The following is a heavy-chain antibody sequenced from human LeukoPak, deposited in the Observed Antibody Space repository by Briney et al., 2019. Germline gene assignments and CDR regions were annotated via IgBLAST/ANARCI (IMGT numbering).Heavy chain of an antibody. V-gene: IGHV6-1*01. CDR2: TDDRSKWYN. Sequence: SQTLSLTCAISGASVLSNGAAWNGISQSPSRGLKGLGRTDDRSKWYNDYAVSVKSRITINPDTSKNQFSLQLNSVTPEDTAVYYCARAGIAAAVFDYWGQGTLVTVSS. D-gene: IGHD6-13*01. CDR1: GASVLSNGAA. J-gene: IGHJ4*02. CDR3: ARAGIAAAVFDY.